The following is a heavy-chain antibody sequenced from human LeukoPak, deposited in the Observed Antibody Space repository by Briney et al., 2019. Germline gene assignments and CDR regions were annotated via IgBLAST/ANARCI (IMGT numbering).Heavy chain of an antibody. CDR1: GFTFDDYG. D-gene: IGHD3-3*01. Sequence: GGSLRLSSAASGFTFDDYGMSWVRQAPGKGLEWVSGINWNGRSTAYADSVKGRFTISRDNAKNSLYLQMNSLRAEDTAFYYCARGAITIFGGIIYQDYWGQGTLVTVSS. CDR2: INWNGRST. V-gene: IGHV3-20*03. CDR3: ARGAITIFGGIIYQDY. J-gene: IGHJ4*02.